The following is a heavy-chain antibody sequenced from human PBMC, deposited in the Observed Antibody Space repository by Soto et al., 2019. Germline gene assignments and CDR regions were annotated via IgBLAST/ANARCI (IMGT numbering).Heavy chain of an antibody. CDR3: ARIPNERGGWFDP. Sequence: GPEVKKPGASVKVSCKASGYTFSSYGISWVRQAPGQGLEWMGWTNVYNGNTNYAQKLQGRVTMTTDTSTSTAYMELRSLRSDDTAVYYCARIPNERGGWFDPWGQGTLVTVSS. J-gene: IGHJ5*02. V-gene: IGHV1-18*01. CDR2: TNVYNGNT. D-gene: IGHD2-8*01. CDR1: GYTFSSYG.